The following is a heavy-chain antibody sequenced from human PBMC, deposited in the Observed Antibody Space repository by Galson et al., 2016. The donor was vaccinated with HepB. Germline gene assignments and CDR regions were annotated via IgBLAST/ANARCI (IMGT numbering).Heavy chain of an antibody. Sequence: SLRLSCAAYGFIFSRYWIHCARQVPWTRLGWVSRIHTSSSGPRYADSVKGRFTISRDNAKNTLYLQMNSLRAEDTALYYCAREDYGDDPIYYYYYGMDVWGQGTTVSVSS. CDR2: IHTSSSGP. CDR1: GFIFSRYW. D-gene: IGHD4-17*01. J-gene: IGHJ6*02. CDR3: AREDYGDDPIYYYYYGMDV. V-gene: IGHV3-74*01.